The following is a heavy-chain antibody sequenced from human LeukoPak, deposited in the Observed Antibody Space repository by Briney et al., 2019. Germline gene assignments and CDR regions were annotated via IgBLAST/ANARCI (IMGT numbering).Heavy chain of an antibody. Sequence: GGSLRLPCAASGFSFSTFWMTWVRQPPGGGLEWLANIRQDGNEMYYVDSVKGRFTISRDNAKNSLYLQMNKLRPEDTATYYCASAKVELGQRAYNWFDPWGQGTLVTVSS. CDR2: IRQDGNEM. J-gene: IGHJ5*02. V-gene: IGHV3-7*01. CDR1: GFSFSTFW. CDR3: ASAKVELGQRAYNWFDP. D-gene: IGHD1/OR15-1a*01.